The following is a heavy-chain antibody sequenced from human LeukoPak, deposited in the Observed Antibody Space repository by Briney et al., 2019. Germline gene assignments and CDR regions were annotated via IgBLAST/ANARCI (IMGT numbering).Heavy chain of an antibody. D-gene: IGHD3-16*02. V-gene: IGHV4-34*01. CDR3: ARGLSDVWGSYRSYYFDY. CDR2: INHSGST. CDR1: GGSFRGYY. Sequence: PSETLSLTCAVYGGSFRGYYWSWIRQPPGKGLEWIGEINHSGSTNYNPSLKSRVTISVDTSKNQFSLKLSSVTAADTAVYYCARGLSDVWGSYRSYYFDYWGQGTLVTVSS. J-gene: IGHJ4*02.